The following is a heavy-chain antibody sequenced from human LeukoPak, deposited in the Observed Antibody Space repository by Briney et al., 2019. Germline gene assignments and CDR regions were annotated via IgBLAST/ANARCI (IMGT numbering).Heavy chain of an antibody. J-gene: IGHJ4*02. CDR2: IYPGDSDT. V-gene: IGHV5-51*01. CDR1: GYRFTDYW. Sequence: GESLKISCKGSGYRFTDYWISWVRQMPGKGLEWMGIIYPGDSDTRYSPSFQGQVTIWADKSITTAYLQWSGLKASDTAMYYCARRVSTSPLFEYWGQGTLVTVSS. CDR3: ARRVSTSPLFEY. D-gene: IGHD5/OR15-5a*01.